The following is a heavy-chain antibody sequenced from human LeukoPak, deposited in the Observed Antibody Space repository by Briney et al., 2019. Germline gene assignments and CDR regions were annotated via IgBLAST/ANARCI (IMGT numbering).Heavy chain of an antibody. D-gene: IGHD4-23*01. CDR3: ARDRGVVTPGSSYYYYMDV. J-gene: IGHJ6*03. V-gene: IGHV3-53*01. CDR1: GFTVSSNY. Sequence: GGSLRLSCAASGFTVSSNYMSWVRQAPGKGLEWVSVIYSGGSTYYADSVKGRFTISRDNSKNTLYLQMNSLRAEDTAVYYCARDRGVVTPGSSYYYYMDVWGKGTTVTVSS. CDR2: IYSGGST.